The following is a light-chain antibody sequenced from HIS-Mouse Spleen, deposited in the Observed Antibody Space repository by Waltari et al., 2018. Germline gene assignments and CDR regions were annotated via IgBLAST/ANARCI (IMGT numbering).Light chain of an antibody. Sequence: DIQMTQSPSSLSASVGDRVTITCQASQDIRNYLNWYQQKPGKAPKLLIYDASNLETVVPSRFSGSGSGTDFTFTISSLQPEDIATYYCQQYDNLHRLTFGPGTKVDIK. V-gene: IGKV1-33*01. CDR3: QQYDNLHRLT. J-gene: IGKJ3*01. CDR2: DAS. CDR1: QDIRNY.